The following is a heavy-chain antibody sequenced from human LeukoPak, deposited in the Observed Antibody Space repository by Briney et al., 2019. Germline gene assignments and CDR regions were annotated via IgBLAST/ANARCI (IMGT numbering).Heavy chain of an antibody. D-gene: IGHD2-15*01. CDR3: ARLVPYVVVVAATLRTKDNWFDP. J-gene: IGHJ5*02. CDR1: GGSFGGYY. CDR2: INHSGST. Sequence: SETLSLTCAVYGGSFGGYYWSWIRQPPGKGLEWIGEINHSGSTNYNPSLKSRVTISVDTSKNQFSLKLSSVTAADTAVYYCARLVPYVVVVAATLRTKDNWFDPWGQGTLVTVSS. V-gene: IGHV4-34*01.